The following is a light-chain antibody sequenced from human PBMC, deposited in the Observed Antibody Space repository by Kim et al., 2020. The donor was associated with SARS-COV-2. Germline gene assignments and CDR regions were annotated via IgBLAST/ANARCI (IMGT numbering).Light chain of an antibody. V-gene: IGLV3-21*04. CDR2: YDS. J-gene: IGLJ2*01. Sequence: APGKTAKINCGGNNMRNKSERWYQLEPSRAPVLIIYYDSDRPSGIPERFYSSNSGSTATLTISRVEAGDEADYYCQVWDSSSDHVVFGGGTQLTVL. CDR3: QVWDSSSDHVV. CDR1: NMRNKS.